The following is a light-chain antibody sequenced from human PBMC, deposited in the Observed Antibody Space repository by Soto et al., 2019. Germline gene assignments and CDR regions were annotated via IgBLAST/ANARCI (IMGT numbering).Light chain of an antibody. Sequence: ESVLTQSPGTLSLSPGERATLSCRASQTVIRNYLAWYQQKPGQAPRLLIYGASTRATGIPARFSGSGSGTEFTLTISSLQSEDFAVYYCQQYNNWWTFGQGTKVDIK. J-gene: IGKJ1*01. CDR2: GAS. CDR1: QTVIRN. V-gene: IGKV3-15*01. CDR3: QQYNNWWT.